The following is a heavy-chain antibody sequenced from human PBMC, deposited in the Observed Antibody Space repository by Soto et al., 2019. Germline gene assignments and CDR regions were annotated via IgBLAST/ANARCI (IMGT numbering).Heavy chain of an antibody. V-gene: IGHV5-10-1*03. CDR3: ARWGDDDSWFDL. Sequence: EVQLVQSGAEVKKPGESLTISCKGSAYTFTSYWISWVRQMPGKGLEWMGRIEPSDSYTNYSPSLQGHVTISVDKSVSTAYLHWGSLKASDTAMYYWARWGDDDSWFDLWGQGTLVTVSS. CDR2: IEPSDSYT. D-gene: IGHD3-22*01. J-gene: IGHJ5*02. CDR1: AYTFTSYW.